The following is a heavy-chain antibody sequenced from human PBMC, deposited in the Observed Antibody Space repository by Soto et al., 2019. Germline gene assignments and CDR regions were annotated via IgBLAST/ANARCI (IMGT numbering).Heavy chain of an antibody. Sequence: PGGSLRLSCMASGFTFSSYGMHWVRQAPGKGLEWVAVIWYDGSNKNYADSVKGRFTISRDNSKNTLYLQMNSLRAEDTAVYYCARDVFDSSSWYPPATYYYYGMDVWGQGTTVTVSS. D-gene: IGHD6-13*01. CDR3: ARDVFDSSSWYPPATYYYYGMDV. J-gene: IGHJ6*02. CDR2: IWYDGSNK. V-gene: IGHV3-33*01. CDR1: GFTFSSYG.